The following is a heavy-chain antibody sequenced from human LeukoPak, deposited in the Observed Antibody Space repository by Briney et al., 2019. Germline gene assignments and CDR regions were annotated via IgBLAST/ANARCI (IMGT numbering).Heavy chain of an antibody. CDR3: ARVESGFDP. Sequence: QPSETLSLTCAVYGGSFSGYYWSWVRQRPGKGLEWIGEINHSGSTNYNPSLKSRVTISVDTSKNQFSLKLSSVTAADTAVYYCARVESGFDPWGQGTLVTVSS. CDR2: INHSGST. J-gene: IGHJ5*02. CDR1: GGSFSGYY. V-gene: IGHV4-34*01.